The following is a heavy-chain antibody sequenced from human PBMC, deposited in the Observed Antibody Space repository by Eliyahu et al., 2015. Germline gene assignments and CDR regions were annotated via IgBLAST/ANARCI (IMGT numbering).Heavy chain of an antibody. V-gene: IGHV4-59*01. CDR3: ARDPQTPVTTWNWYFDL. D-gene: IGHD4-17*01. CDR1: XGSXSXYX. J-gene: IGHJ2*01. Sequence: QVQLQESGPGLVKPSETLSLTCTVSXGSXSXYXWSWIRQPPGKGLEWIGYTYSSGSTNYNPSLKSRVTISLDTSKNQFSLKLSSVTAADTAVYYCARDPQTPVTTWNWYFDLWGRGTLVTVSS. CDR2: TYSSGST.